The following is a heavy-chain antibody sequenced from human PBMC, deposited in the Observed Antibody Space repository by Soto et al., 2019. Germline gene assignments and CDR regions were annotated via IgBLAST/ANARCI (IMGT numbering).Heavy chain of an antibody. CDR2: VHFSGNT. CDR1: DGSVRNGMYY. CDR3: TRRYNWNDNYCDP. J-gene: IGHJ5*02. Sequence: PSETLSLTCSVSDGSVRNGMYYWSWVRQPPGKGLEWLGNVHFSGNTIYHPSLMGRVTMSVDMSTNHVFLELTSVTAADTALYYCTRRYNWNDNYCDPWGPGALVTVSS. V-gene: IGHV4-61*01. D-gene: IGHD1-20*01.